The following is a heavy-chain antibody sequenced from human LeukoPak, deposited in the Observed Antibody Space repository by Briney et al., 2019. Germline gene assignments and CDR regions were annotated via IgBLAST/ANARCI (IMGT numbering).Heavy chain of an antibody. D-gene: IGHD3-10*01. V-gene: IGHV3-74*01. Sequence: PGGSLRLSCAASGFTFSNYWMHWVRQAPGKGLVWVSRINSDGSSTTYADSVKGRFTIPRDNAKNTLYLQMNSLRAEDTAVYYCARDYGRSRDYGMDVWGQGTTVTVSS. CDR1: GFTFSNYW. CDR3: ARDYGRSRDYGMDV. J-gene: IGHJ6*02. CDR2: INSDGSST.